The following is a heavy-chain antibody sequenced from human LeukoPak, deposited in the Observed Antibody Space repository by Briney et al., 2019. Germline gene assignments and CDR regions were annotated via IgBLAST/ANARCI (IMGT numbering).Heavy chain of an antibody. Sequence: GGSLRLSCAASGFTFSSYWMSWARQAPGKGLEWVANIKQDGSDKYYVDSVKGRFTISRDNAKNSVYLQMNSLRAEDTALYYCARAVAENWFDPWGQGTLVTVSS. V-gene: IGHV3-7*01. J-gene: IGHJ5*02. D-gene: IGHD6-19*01. CDR2: IKQDGSDK. CDR3: ARAVAENWFDP. CDR1: GFTFSSYW.